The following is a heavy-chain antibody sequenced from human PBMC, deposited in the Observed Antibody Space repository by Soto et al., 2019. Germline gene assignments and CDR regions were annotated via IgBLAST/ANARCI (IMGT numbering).Heavy chain of an antibody. CDR3: ARDRAPFCGGDCGLVDV. Sequence: GGSLRLSCAASGFNFNNFGMNWSRQAPGKGLEWVSSIRTSSTYIYYAESVKGRFTISRDNAKKSLYLEMNRLGVEDTAVYCCARDRAPFCGGDCGLVDVWGQGTSVTVSS. D-gene: IGHD2-21*02. CDR1: GFNFNNFG. J-gene: IGHJ6*02. V-gene: IGHV3-21*01. CDR2: IRTSSTYI.